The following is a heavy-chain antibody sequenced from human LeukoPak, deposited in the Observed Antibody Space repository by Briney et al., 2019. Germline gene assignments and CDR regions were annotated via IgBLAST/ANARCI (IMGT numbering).Heavy chain of an antibody. D-gene: IGHD4-17*01. J-gene: IGHJ4*02. CDR3: AKRKREYGDYDY. CDR2: ISGSGGST. CDR1: GFTFSSNA. V-gene: IGHV3-23*01. Sequence: RGSLRLSCAASGFTFSSNAMSWVRQAPGKGLEWASAISGSGGSTYYADSVKGRFTISRDNSKNTLYLQMNSLRAEDTAVYYCAKRKREYGDYDYWGQGTLVTVSS.